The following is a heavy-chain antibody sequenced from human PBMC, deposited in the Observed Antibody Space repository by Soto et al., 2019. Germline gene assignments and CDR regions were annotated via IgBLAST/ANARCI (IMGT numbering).Heavy chain of an antibody. J-gene: IGHJ3*02. CDR2: IDPSDSYT. Sequence: LKISCKGSGYSFTSYWISWVRQMPGKGLEWMGRIDPSDSYTNYSPSFQGHVTISADKSISTAYLQWSSLKASDTAMYYCARQEYPGSDAFDIWGQGTMVTVSS. CDR3: ARQEYPGSDAFDI. CDR1: GYSFTSYW. V-gene: IGHV5-10-1*01.